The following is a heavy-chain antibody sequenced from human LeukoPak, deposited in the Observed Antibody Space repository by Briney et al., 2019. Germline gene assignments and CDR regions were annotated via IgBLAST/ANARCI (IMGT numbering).Heavy chain of an antibody. CDR3: ASWDGFLQVFGY. CDR1: GGSISSYY. CDR2: IYYSGST. D-gene: IGHD2/OR15-2a*01. Sequence: SETLSLTCTVSGGSISSYYWSWIRQPPGKGLEWIGYIYYSGSTNYNPPLKSRVTISVDTSKNQFSLKLSSVTAADTAVYYCASWDGFLQVFGYWGQGTLVTVSS. V-gene: IGHV4-59*08. J-gene: IGHJ4*02.